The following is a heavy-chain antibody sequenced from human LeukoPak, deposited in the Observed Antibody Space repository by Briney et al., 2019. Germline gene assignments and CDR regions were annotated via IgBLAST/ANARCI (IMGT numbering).Heavy chain of an antibody. V-gene: IGHV3-9*01. CDR2: ITWKSDYM. Sequence: SLRLSCAASGFTFDGYGMYWVRQAPGKGLERVSGITWKSDYMAYADSVKGRFTISRDNAKKCLYLQMNSLRVEDTALYYCTKVTDWRTGFDYWDQGTLVTVSS. CDR1: GFTFDGYG. D-gene: IGHD3-9*01. J-gene: IGHJ4*02. CDR3: TKVTDWRTGFDY.